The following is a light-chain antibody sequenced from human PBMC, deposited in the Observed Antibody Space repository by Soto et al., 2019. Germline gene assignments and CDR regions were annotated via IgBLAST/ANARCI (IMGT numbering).Light chain of an antibody. CDR3: HSYDSSLSGWV. V-gene: IGLV1-40*01. Sequence: QSVLTKPPSVSGAPGQRVTISCTGSSSNIGAGYDVHWYQQLPGTAPKLLIYGNNNRPSGVPDRFSGSKSGTSASLAITGLQAEDEADYYCHSYDSSLSGWVFGGGTKLTVL. CDR2: GNN. J-gene: IGLJ3*02. CDR1: SSNIGAGYD.